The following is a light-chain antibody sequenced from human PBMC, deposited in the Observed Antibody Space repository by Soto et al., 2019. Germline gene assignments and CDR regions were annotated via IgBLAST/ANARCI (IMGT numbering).Light chain of an antibody. CDR1: SSDAGGYNY. CDR2: DVT. CDR3: CSYAGSYTYV. J-gene: IGLJ1*01. V-gene: IGLV2-11*01. Sequence: QSVLTQPRSVSGSPGQSVTISCTGTSSDAGGYNYVSWYQQHPGKAPKLMIYDVTQRPSGVPDRFSGSKSANTASLTISGLQAEDEADYYCCSYAGSYTYVFGTGTKVTVL.